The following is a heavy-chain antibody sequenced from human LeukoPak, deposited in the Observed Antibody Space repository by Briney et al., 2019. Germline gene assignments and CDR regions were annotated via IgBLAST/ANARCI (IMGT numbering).Heavy chain of an antibody. CDR3: ARIPLYGSGSYSFDY. CDR1: GGSVSSGSYY. V-gene: IGHV4-61*01. Sequence: SETLSLTCTVSGGSVSSGSYYWSWLRQPPGKGLEWIGYIYYSGSTNYNPSLKSRVTISVDTSKNQFSLKLSSVTAADTAVYYCARIPLYGSGSYSFDYWGQGTLVTVSS. CDR2: IYYSGST. J-gene: IGHJ4*02. D-gene: IGHD3-10*01.